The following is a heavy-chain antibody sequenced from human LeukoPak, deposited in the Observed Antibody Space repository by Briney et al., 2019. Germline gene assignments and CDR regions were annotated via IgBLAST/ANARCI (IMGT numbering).Heavy chain of an antibody. CDR1: GGSFSGYY. V-gene: IGHV4-34*01. J-gene: IGHJ6*03. CDR2: INHSGST. CDR3: ARASSVTMIVVVYNMDV. D-gene: IGHD3-22*01. Sequence: SETLSLTCAVYGGSFSGYYWSWIRQPPGKGLEWIGEINHSGSTNYNPSLKSRVTISVDTSKNQFSLKLSSVTAADTAVYYCARASSVTMIVVVYNMDVWGKGTTVTVSS.